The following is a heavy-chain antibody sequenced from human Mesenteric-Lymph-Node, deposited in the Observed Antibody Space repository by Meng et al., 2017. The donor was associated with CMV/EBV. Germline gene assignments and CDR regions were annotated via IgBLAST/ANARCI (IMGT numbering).Heavy chain of an antibody. J-gene: IGHJ4*02. CDR2: ITPLLGIV. Sequence: SVKVSCKASGGTFSSYAVSWVRQAPGQGLEWMGGITPLLGIVKNAQKFQGRVTVTADKSTSTVYMDLSSLRSEDTAVYYCARTYYYGSGRGYFDYWGQGTLVTVSS. CDR3: ARTYYYGSGRGYFDY. CDR1: GGTFSSYA. D-gene: IGHD3-10*01. V-gene: IGHV1-69*10.